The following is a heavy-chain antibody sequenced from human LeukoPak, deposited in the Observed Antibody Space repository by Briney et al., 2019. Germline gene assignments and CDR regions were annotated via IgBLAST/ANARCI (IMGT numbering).Heavy chain of an antibody. CDR1: GDSISNYY. J-gene: IGHJ4*02. Sequence: SETLSLTCTVSGDSISNYYWTWIRQPPGKGLEWIGYISFSGSTNYNPSLKSRVTISVDTSKNQFSLKLSSVTAADTAVYYCARGLDYYDSSGYYLDYWGQGTLVTVSS. CDR3: ARGLDYYDSSGYYLDY. V-gene: IGHV4-59*12. D-gene: IGHD3-22*01. CDR2: ISFSGST.